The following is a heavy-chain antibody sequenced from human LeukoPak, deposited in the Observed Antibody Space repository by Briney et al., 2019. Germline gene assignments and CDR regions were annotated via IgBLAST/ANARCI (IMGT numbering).Heavy chain of an antibody. CDR2: LNQDGNEK. J-gene: IGHJ2*01. Sequence: PGGSLRLSCAASGFTFSTYWMNWVRQAPGKGLEWVANLNQDGNEKYYVDSVKGRFIISRDNAKDSLYLQMNSLRAEDAAVYYCAKGYIIAGRQWYLDLWGRGTLVGVSS. D-gene: IGHD6-13*01. CDR1: GFTFSTYW. CDR3: AKGYIIAGRQWYLDL. V-gene: IGHV3-7*01.